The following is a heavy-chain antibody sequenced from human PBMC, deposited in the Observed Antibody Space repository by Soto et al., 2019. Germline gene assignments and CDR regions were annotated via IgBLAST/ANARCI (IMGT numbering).Heavy chain of an antibody. V-gene: IGHV3-49*04. CDR2: IRSETFGGTA. D-gene: IGHD2-2*01. J-gene: IGHJ6*02. CDR1: GFVFGDYA. CDR3: TRGGIDVVVPAAQGSFYYGMDV. Sequence: GGSLRLSCITSGFVFGDYAMIWVRQAPGKGLEWVAFIRSETFGGTADYAASVKGRFTVSRDDSKRITYLQMSSLKSEDTAVYFCTRGGIDVVVPAAQGSFYYGMDVWGQGTTVTVSS.